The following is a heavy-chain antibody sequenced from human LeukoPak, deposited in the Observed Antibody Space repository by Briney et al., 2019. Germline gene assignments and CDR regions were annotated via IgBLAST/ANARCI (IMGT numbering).Heavy chain of an antibody. D-gene: IGHD5-12*01. V-gene: IGHV5-51*01. CDR3: ARLPGIVATIERYFDY. CDR2: IYPGDSDT. CDR1: GYSFTSFW. J-gene: IGHJ4*02. Sequence: GESLKISCKGSGYSFTSFWIGWVRQMPGKGLEWMGIIYPGDSDTRYRPSFQGQVTISADKSISTAYLQWSSLKASDTAMYYCARLPGIVATIERYFDYWGQGTLVTVSS.